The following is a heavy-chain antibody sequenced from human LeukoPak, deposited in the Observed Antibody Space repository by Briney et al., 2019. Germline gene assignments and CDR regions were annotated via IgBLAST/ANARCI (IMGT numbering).Heavy chain of an antibody. CDR3: ARLPGGTSFYYYYYMDV. J-gene: IGHJ6*03. Sequence: ASVKVSCKASGYTFTSYYMHWVRQAPGQGLEWMGIINPSGGSTSYAQKFQGRVTMTRDTSTSTVYMELSSLRSDDTAVYYCARLPGGTSFYYYYYMDVWDKGTTVTISS. D-gene: IGHD1-7*01. V-gene: IGHV1-46*01. CDR2: INPSGGST. CDR1: GYTFTSYY.